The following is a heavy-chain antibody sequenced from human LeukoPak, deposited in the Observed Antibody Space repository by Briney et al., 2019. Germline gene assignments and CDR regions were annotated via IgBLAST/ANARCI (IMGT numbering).Heavy chain of an antibody. D-gene: IGHD3-10*01. CDR2: IIPIFGTA. Sequence: ASVKVSCKASGGTFSNYVISWVRQAPGQGLEWMGGIIPIFGTANYAQKFQGRDTITTDESTSTAYMELSSLRSEDTAVYYCARVGPGGYYYYMDVWGKGTTVTVSS. V-gene: IGHV1-69*05. J-gene: IGHJ6*03. CDR3: ARVGPGGYYYYMDV. CDR1: GGTFSNYV.